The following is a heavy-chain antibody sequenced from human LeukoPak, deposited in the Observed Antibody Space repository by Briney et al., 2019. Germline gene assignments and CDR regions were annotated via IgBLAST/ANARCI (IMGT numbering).Heavy chain of an antibody. J-gene: IGHJ6*03. V-gene: IGHV4-39*07. CDR3: ARQYCSSTSCRPPYYYMDV. CDR1: GGSISSSSYY. D-gene: IGHD2-2*01. CDR2: IYYSGST. Sequence: PSETLSLTCTVSGGSISSSSYYWGWIRQPPGKGLEWIGSIYYSGSTYYNPSLKSRVTISVDTSKNQFSLKLSSATAADTAVYYCARQYCSSTSCRPPYYYMDVWGKGTTVTVSS.